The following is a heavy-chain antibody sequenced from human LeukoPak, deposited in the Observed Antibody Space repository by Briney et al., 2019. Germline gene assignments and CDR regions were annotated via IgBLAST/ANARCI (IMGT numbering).Heavy chain of an antibody. D-gene: IGHD3-9*01. V-gene: IGHV1-24*01. Sequence: ASVKVSCKVSGYTLTELSMHWVRQAPGKGLEWMGGLDPEDGETIYAQKFQGRVTMTEDTSTDTAYMELSSLRSEDTAVYYCATIPLTYYDILTGYLYWGQGTLVTVSS. CDR2: LDPEDGET. J-gene: IGHJ4*02. CDR3: ATIPLTYYDILTGYLY. CDR1: GYTLTELS.